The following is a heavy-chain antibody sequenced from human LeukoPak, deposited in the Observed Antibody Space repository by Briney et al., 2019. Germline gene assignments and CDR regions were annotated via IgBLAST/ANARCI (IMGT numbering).Heavy chain of an antibody. Sequence: PGGSLRLSCAASGFTFSDYYMSWIRQAPGKGQEWVSYISSSGSTIYYAYSVKGRFTISRDNAKNSLYLQMNSLRAEDTAVYYWARSRGDYGDYDEWNYYYYMDVWGKGTTVTVSS. CDR1: GFTFSDYY. J-gene: IGHJ6*03. D-gene: IGHD4-17*01. CDR3: ARSRGDYGDYDEWNYYYYMDV. V-gene: IGHV3-11*04. CDR2: ISSSGSTI.